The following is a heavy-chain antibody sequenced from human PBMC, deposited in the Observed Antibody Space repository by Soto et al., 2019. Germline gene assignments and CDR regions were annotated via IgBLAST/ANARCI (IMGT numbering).Heavy chain of an antibody. J-gene: IGHJ5*02. CDR1: GGSISNSANH. D-gene: IGHD3-10*01. CDR2: IYYSGGT. CDR3: AKGVRGVPNWFDP. V-gene: IGHV4-31*03. Sequence: QVQLQESGPGLVRPSQTLSLSCTVSGGSISNSANHWSWIRQHPGESLEWIGYIYYSGGTYYSPSRKGRVTMSIDASKNQFSLKLSSVTAADTAVYYCAKGVRGVPNWFDPWGQGTLVTVSS.